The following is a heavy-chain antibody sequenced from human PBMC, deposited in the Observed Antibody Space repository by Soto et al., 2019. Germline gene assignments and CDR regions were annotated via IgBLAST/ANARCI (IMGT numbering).Heavy chain of an antibody. D-gene: IGHD3-9*01. Sequence: GGSLRLSCASSRFTFRSYAMNLVRQAPGKGLEWVSTLSGSGGSTYYADSVKGRFTISRNNSKNTLYLQMNILRTEDTAINYCAKDFRRYYELLTGYPRMDVWGQVTTVTVSS. J-gene: IGHJ6*02. CDR1: RFTFRSYA. V-gene: IGHV3-23*01. CDR3: AKDFRRYYELLTGYPRMDV. CDR2: LSGSGGST.